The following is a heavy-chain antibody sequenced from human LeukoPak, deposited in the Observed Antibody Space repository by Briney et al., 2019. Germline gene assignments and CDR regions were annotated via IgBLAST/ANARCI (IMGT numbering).Heavy chain of an antibody. CDR1: GFTFSSYS. CDR3: ARVPRRSVAGIYYWFDP. Sequence: GGSLRLSCAASGFTFSSYSMNWVRQAPGKGLEWVSYISSSSSTIYYADSVKGRFTISRDNAKNSLYLQMNSLRAEDTAVYYCARVPRRSVAGIYYWFDPWGQGTLVTVSS. V-gene: IGHV3-48*01. J-gene: IGHJ5*02. D-gene: IGHD6-19*01. CDR2: ISSSSSTI.